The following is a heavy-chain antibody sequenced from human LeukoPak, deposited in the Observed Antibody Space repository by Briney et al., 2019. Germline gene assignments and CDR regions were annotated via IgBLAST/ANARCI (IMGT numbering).Heavy chain of an antibody. CDR2: IYYTGKT. V-gene: IGHV4-59*01. Sequence: SETLSLTCTVSGGSISSYYWSWIRQPPGKGLEWIGYIYYTGKTYYNPSLEGRVTILVDTSRNHFSVKLSSVTAADTAVYYCARSQNYYGSGDYWSQGTLVTVSS. J-gene: IGHJ4*02. CDR3: ARSQNYYGSGDY. D-gene: IGHD3-10*01. CDR1: GGSISSYY.